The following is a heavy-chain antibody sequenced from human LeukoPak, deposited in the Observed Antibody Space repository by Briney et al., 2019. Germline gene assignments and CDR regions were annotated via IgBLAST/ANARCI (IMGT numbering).Heavy chain of an antibody. CDR2: ITSDGSST. Sequence: GGSLRLSCAASGFTFSTYWVHWVHQAPGKGLAWVSRITSDGSSTSYADSVKGRFTISRDNTKNTLYQQMKSLRAEDTAVYYCARAVRTYDSSGDYLDAFDIWGQGTMVTASS. J-gene: IGHJ3*02. CDR1: GFTFSTYW. CDR3: ARAVRTYDSSGDYLDAFDI. V-gene: IGHV3-74*01. D-gene: IGHD3-22*01.